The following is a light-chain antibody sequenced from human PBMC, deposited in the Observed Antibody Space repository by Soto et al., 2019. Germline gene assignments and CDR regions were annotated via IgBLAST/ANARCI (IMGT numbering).Light chain of an antibody. V-gene: IGKV1-39*01. CDR1: RSIGTL. CDR3: QRTVTSPPT. J-gene: IGKJ2*01. CDR2: AAS. Sequence: DIHMTQSPSSLSASVGDRVTITCRASRSIGTLLHWYQHKPGKAPNLLISAASNLQRGVPSRFTGGGSGTDFTLTISSLKPGDFATYFCQRTVTSPPTFGRGTQVEIK.